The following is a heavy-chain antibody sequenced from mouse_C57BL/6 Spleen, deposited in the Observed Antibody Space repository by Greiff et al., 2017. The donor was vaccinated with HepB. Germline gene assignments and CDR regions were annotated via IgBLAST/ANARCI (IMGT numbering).Heavy chain of an antibody. D-gene: IGHD1-1*01. J-gene: IGHJ2*01. CDR1: GYTFTDYE. CDR2: IDPETGGT. Sequence: VKLQQSGAELVRPGASVTLSCKASGYTFTDYEMHWVKQTPVHGLEWIGAIDPETGGTAYNQKFKGKAILTADKSSSTAYMELRSLTSEDSAVYYCTRPTVVAGDYWGQGTTLTVSS. CDR3: TRPTVVAGDY. V-gene: IGHV1-15*01.